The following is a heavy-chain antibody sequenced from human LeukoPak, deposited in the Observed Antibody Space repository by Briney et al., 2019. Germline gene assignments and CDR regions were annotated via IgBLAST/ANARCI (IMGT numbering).Heavy chain of an antibody. CDR3: AKDLEAMVDY. Sequence: GGSLRLSCAASGFTFSSYGLHWVRKAPGKGLEWVAVISYDGSNKYYADSVKGRFTISRDNSKNRLYLQMNSLRAEDTAVYYCAKDLEAMVDYWGQGTLVTVSS. D-gene: IGHD5-18*01. CDR2: ISYDGSNK. J-gene: IGHJ4*02. CDR1: GFTFSSYG. V-gene: IGHV3-30*18.